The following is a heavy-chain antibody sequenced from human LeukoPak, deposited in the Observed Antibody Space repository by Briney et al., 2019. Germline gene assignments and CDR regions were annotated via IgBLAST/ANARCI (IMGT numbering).Heavy chain of an antibody. CDR1: GFTFISYA. CDR2: ISYDGSNK. CDR3: AKDGGSTVTTGFDY. V-gene: IGHV3-30*04. J-gene: IGHJ4*02. Sequence: GGSLRLSCAASGFTFISYAMHWVRQAPGKGLEWVAVISYDGSNKSYADSVKGRFTISRDNSKNTLYLQMNSLRAEDTAVYYCAKDGGSTVTTGFDYWGQGTLVTVSS. D-gene: IGHD4-17*01.